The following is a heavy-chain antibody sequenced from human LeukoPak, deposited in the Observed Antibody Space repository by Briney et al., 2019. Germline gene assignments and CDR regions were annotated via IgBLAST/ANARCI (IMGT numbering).Heavy chain of an antibody. D-gene: IGHD3-3*01. V-gene: IGHV4-4*07. CDR2: MHTSGST. J-gene: IGHJ4*02. CDR3: ARDREWLIDY. Sequence: SETLSLTCTVSGVSISNYYWNWIRQPAGKGQEWIGRMHTSGSTNYNPSLKSRVTMSVDTSKNQFSLKLSSVTAADTAVYYCARDREWLIDYWGQGTLVTVS. CDR1: GVSISNYY.